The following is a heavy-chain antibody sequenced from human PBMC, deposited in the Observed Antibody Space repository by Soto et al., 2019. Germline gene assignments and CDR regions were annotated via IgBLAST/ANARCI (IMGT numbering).Heavy chain of an antibody. CDR3: ARVPVAGYSSGWYFDY. CDR1: GYSISSGYY. CDR2: IYHSGST. J-gene: IGHJ4*02. D-gene: IGHD6-19*01. V-gene: IGHV4-38-2*01. Sequence: SETLSLTCAVSGYSISSGYYLGWILQPPGKGLEWIGSIYHSGSTYYNPSLKSRVTISVDTSKNQFSLKLSSVTAADTAVYYCARVPVAGYSSGWYFDYWGQGTLVTVSS.